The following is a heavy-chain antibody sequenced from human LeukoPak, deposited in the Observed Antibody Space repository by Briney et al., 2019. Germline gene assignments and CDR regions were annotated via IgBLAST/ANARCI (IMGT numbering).Heavy chain of an antibody. V-gene: IGHV4-59*08. J-gene: IGHJ4*02. CDR2: IYYNGST. Sequence: SETLSLTCTVSGRSISSYYWSWIRQPPGKGLEWIGYIYYNGSTNYNPSLRSRVTISLDTSKNQFSLKLSSVTAADTAVYYCARHGSYRYYFDYWGQGTLVTVSS. D-gene: IGHD3-10*01. CDR1: GRSISSYY. CDR3: ARHGSYRYYFDY.